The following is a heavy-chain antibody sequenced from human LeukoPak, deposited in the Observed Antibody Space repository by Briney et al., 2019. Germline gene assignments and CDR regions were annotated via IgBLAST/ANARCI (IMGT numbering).Heavy chain of an antibody. CDR1: GDSISTGGYY. V-gene: IGHV4-31*03. J-gene: IGHJ6*02. Sequence: SETLSLTCTVSGDSISTGGYYWAWIRQHRERGLEWIGYIYYSGSTHYNPSLQSRVTISVDTSKNQFSLNLNSVTAADTAVYYCARVIVAVPIGVYHYYAMDVWGQGTTVTVSS. CDR3: ARVIVAVPIGVYHYYAMDV. CDR2: IYYSGST. D-gene: IGHD2-21*01.